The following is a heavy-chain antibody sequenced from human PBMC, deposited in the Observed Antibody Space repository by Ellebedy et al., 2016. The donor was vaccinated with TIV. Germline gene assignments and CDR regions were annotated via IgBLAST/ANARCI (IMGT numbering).Heavy chain of an antibody. V-gene: IGHV4-4*07. CDR1: GDSISGRY. CDR3: ARHPSDLLEWMSFDY. Sequence: SETLSLXXTVSGDSISGRYWRWIRQPAGKGLEWNGRLFNHRDSNHNPSLRSRMSMSAATAKNQFSLRLTSVTAADTAVYFCARHPSDLLEWMSFDYWGQGILVVVST. D-gene: IGHD3-3*01. J-gene: IGHJ4*02. CDR2: LFNHRDS.